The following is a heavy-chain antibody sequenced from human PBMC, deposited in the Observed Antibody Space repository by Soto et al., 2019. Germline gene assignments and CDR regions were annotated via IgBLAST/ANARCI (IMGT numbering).Heavy chain of an antibody. Sequence: RGSLRRSCAGSGFRFINTSMSGVLQAPGQGLEWVSAITGNGDTTYYADSVKGRFTISRDNSKSTLYLQMNSLRAEDTAVYYCAKIDGYFDYWGQGTLVTVSS. CDR2: ITGNGDTT. J-gene: IGHJ4*02. CDR1: GFRFINTS. CDR3: AKIDGYFDY. V-gene: IGHV3-23*01. D-gene: IGHD3-22*01.